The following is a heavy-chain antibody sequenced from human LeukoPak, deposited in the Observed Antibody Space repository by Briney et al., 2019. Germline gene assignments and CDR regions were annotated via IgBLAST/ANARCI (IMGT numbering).Heavy chain of an antibody. CDR3: ARERSGSYYAAFDI. J-gene: IGHJ3*02. CDR1: GFTFSSYA. V-gene: IGHV3-30-3*01. Sequence: PGGSLRLSCAASGFTFSSYAMHWVRQAPGKGLEWVAVISYDGSNKYYADSVKGRFTISRDNSKNTLYLQMNSLRAEDTAVYYCARERSGSYYAAFDIWGQGTMVTVSS. CDR2: ISYDGSNK. D-gene: IGHD1-26*01.